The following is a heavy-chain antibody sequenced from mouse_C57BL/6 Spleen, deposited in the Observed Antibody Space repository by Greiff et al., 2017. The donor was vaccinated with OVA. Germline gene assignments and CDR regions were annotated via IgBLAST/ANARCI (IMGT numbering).Heavy chain of an antibody. J-gene: IGHJ2*01. Sequence: QVQLKESGAELAKPGASVKLSCKASGYTFTSYWMHWVKQRPGQGLEWIGYINPSSGYTKYNQKFKDKATLTAEKSSSTAYMQLSSLTYEDSAVYYCARWDVDYWGQGTTLTVSS. CDR3: ARWDVDY. CDR1: GYTFTSYW. V-gene: IGHV1-7*01. CDR2: INPSSGYT. D-gene: IGHD4-1*01.